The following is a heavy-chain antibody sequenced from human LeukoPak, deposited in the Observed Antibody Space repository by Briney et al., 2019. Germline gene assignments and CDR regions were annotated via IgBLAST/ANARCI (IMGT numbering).Heavy chain of an antibody. V-gene: IGHV4-59*01. CDR3: AGDSGGYNWFDP. J-gene: IGHJ5*02. CDR1: GGSISSYY. Sequence: SETLSLTCTVSGGSISSYYWSWLRQPPGKGLEWIGYIYYSGSTNYNPSLKSRVTISVDTSKNQFSLKLSSVTAADTAVYYCAGDSGGYNWFDPWGQGTLVTVSS. D-gene: IGHD3-16*01. CDR2: IYYSGST.